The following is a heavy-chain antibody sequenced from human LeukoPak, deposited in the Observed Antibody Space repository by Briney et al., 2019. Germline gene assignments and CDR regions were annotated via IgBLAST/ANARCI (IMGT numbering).Heavy chain of an antibody. D-gene: IGHD2-2*01. CDR2: IRHGGGDT. CDR3: AKDLEYQALWGYFDS. Sequence: PEGSLRLSCAASGITFSNYAMSWVRQPPGKGLEWVSTIRHGGGDTYYAHSVNGRFTISRDDSKNTLYLQMGSLRVEDTAVYFCAKDLEYQALWGYFDSWGQGTLVTVSS. J-gene: IGHJ4*02. CDR1: GITFSNYA. V-gene: IGHV3-23*01.